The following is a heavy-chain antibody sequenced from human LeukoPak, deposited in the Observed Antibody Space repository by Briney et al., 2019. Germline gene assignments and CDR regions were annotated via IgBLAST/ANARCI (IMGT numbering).Heavy chain of an antibody. Sequence: SETLSLTCAVYGGSFSGYYWSWIRQPPGRGLEWIGDINHSGSTNYNPSLKSRVTISVNTSKNQYSLKLSSVTAADTDVYYCARGHGYGGNCGSRYFDYWGQGTLVTVSS. J-gene: IGHJ4*02. CDR3: ARGHGYGGNCGSRYFDY. CDR1: GGSFSGYY. D-gene: IGHD4-23*01. V-gene: IGHV4-34*01. CDR2: INHSGST.